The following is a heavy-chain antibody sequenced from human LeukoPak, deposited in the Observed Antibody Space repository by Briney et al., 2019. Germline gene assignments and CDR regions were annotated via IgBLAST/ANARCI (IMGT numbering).Heavy chain of an antibody. D-gene: IGHD2-15*01. Sequence: GGPLRLFCAAWGFTFNSSAISWVRQAPGRGLEWVSAISNNGGDTYYEDSVQGRFIISRNNSKSTLCLQMKSLRAADTAVYYCAKQLGYCSDGSCYFPYWGQGPLVTVSS. CDR3: AKQLGYCSDGSCYFPY. CDR2: ISNNGGDT. CDR1: GFTFNSSA. V-gene: IGHV3-23*01. J-gene: IGHJ4*02.